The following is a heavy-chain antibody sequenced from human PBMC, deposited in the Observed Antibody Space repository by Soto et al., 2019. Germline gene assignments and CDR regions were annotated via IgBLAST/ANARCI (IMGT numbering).Heavy chain of an antibody. J-gene: IGHJ5*02. Sequence: PSETLSLTCAVYDGSFSGYYWSWIRQPPGKGLEWIGEINHRGITNYNPSLKSRVTISVDTSKNQFSLRLSSVIAADTAVYYCARKGRYCSSNSCYAWGFDPWGQGTLVTVPS. D-gene: IGHD2-2*01. CDR3: ARKGRYCSSNSCYAWGFDP. V-gene: IGHV4-34*01. CDR1: DGSFSGYY. CDR2: INHRGIT.